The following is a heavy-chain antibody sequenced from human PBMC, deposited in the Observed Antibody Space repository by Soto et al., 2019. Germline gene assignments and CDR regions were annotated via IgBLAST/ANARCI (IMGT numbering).Heavy chain of an antibody. V-gene: IGHV3-21*01. CDR2: ISSSSSYM. CDR1: GFTFSSYS. CDR3: ARDLGITGTTAAYYYYYYAMDG. J-gene: IGHJ6*02. D-gene: IGHD1-7*01. Sequence: GGSLRLSCAASGFTFSSYSMNWVRQAPGKGLEWVSSISSSSSYMYYADSVKGRFTISRDNAKNSLYLQMNSLRAEDTAVYYCARDLGITGTTAAYYYYYYAMDGWGQGNTVTVS.